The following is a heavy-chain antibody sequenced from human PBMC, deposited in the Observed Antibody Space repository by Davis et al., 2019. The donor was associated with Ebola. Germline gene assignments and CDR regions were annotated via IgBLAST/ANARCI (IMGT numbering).Heavy chain of an antibody. Sequence: ASVKVSCKASGYTFTSYDINWVRQAPGQRLEWMGWINAGNGNTKYSQKFQGRVTITRDTSASTAYMELSSLRSEDTAVYYCARMTTVDPDYWGQGTLVTVSS. CDR1: GYTFTSYD. CDR2: INAGNGNT. D-gene: IGHD4-23*01. J-gene: IGHJ4*02. V-gene: IGHV1-3*01. CDR3: ARMTTVDPDY.